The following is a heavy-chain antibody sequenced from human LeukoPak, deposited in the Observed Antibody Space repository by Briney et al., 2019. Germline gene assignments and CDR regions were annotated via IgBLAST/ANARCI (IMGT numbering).Heavy chain of an antibody. D-gene: IGHD3-22*01. CDR2: INHSGST. J-gene: IGHJ3*02. CDR1: GGSFSGYY. V-gene: IGHV4-34*01. Sequence: SETLSLTCAVYGGSFSGYYWSWTRQPPGKGLEWIGEINHSGSTNYNPSLKSRVTISVDTSKNQFSLKLSSVTAADTAVYYCARNYDSSSYYKTDAFDIWGQGTMVTVSS. CDR3: ARNYDSSSYYKTDAFDI.